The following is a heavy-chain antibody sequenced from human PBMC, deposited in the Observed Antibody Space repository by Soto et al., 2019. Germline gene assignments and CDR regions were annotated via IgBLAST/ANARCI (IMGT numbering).Heavy chain of an antibody. V-gene: IGHV4-30-2*01. CDR1: GGSISSGGYS. Sequence: QLQLQEAGSGLVKPSQTLSLTCAVSGGSISSGGYSWNWIRQPPGKGLEWIGYIYHSGYTYYTPSLRSRVTISVDNSKRPFALNLSSVTAADTAVYYCAREQRGGTWFDPWGPGTLVTVSS. D-gene: IGHD3-16*01. CDR2: IYHSGYT. J-gene: IGHJ5*02. CDR3: AREQRGGTWFDP.